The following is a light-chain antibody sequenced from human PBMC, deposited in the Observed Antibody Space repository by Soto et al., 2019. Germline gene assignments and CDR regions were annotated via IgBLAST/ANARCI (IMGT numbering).Light chain of an antibody. J-gene: IGKJ2*01. CDR3: QQYASSMVYT. V-gene: IGKV3-20*01. CDR1: QSFSTNY. Sequence: EIVLTQSPGTLSLSPGESATLSCRASQSFSTNYLAWYHQKADHAPRLLIYGASTRATVSPDRFSGSGSGTDFTLTISRLEPEDFAVYYCQQYASSMVYTFGQGTKLEIK. CDR2: GAS.